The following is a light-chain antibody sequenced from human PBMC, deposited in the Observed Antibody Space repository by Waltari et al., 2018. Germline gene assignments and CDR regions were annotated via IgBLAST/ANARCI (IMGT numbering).Light chain of an antibody. J-gene: IGKJ1*01. Sequence: EIVLTQSPGPLSLSPGERTTLSCRASQTVSSYYLAWYQQKPGLAPTLLIYGASTRAPGTPYRFSGSGSGTDFTLTISRLEPEDFAVYYCQQFGNTLWTFGQGTRIEIK. CDR3: QQFGNTLWT. CDR1: QTVSSYY. CDR2: GAS. V-gene: IGKV3-20*01.